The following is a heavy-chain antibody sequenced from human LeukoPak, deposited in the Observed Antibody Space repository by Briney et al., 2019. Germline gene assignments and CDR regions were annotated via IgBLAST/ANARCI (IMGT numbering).Heavy chain of an antibody. CDR2: INHSGST. CDR1: GFTFSSYS. D-gene: IGHD3-10*01. Sequence: GSLRLSGAASGFTFSSYSMNWIRQPPGKGLEWIGEINHSGSTNYNPSLKSRVTISVDTSKNQFSLKLSSVTAADTAVYYCARGRLVRGPFYFDYWGQGTLVTVSS. V-gene: IGHV4-34*01. J-gene: IGHJ4*02. CDR3: ARGRLVRGPFYFDY.